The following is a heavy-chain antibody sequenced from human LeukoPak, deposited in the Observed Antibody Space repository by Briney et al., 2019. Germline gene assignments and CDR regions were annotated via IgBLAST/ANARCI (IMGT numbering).Heavy chain of an antibody. V-gene: IGHV3-30*02. CDR3: AAIAPAGLY. D-gene: IGHD6-13*01. CDR2: VRYDGSQK. J-gene: IGHJ4*02. Sequence: GGSLRLSCAASGFRLSAYGMHWVRQAPGKGLEWVAYVRYDGSQKYYVDSVKGRFTISRDNSKNTMSLEMNSLRNEDTAVYYCAAIAPAGLYWGQGTLVTVPS. CDR1: GFRLSAYG.